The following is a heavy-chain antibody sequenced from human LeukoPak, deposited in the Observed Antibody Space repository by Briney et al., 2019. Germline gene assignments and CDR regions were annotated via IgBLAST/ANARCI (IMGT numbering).Heavy chain of an antibody. Sequence: GGSLRLSCSASGFTFSSFAMHWVRQAPGKGLEYISAITTNGGSTYYVDSVRGRFTISRDNSKNTVYLQLSSLRAEDTAVYYCVKVAAAGIGAFDIWGQGTMLPDSS. V-gene: IGHV3-64D*06. D-gene: IGHD6-13*01. CDR3: VKVAAAGIGAFDI. J-gene: IGHJ3*02. CDR1: GFTFSSFA. CDR2: ITTNGGST.